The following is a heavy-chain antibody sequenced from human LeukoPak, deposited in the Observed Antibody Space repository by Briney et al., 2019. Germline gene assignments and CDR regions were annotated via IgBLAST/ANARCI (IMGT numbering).Heavy chain of an antibody. V-gene: IGHV3-21*06. J-gene: IGHJ5*02. D-gene: IGHD3/OR15-3a*01. CDR3: ARLEGLWFA. CDR1: GFTFSSYT. CDR2: ISNSPSYV. Sequence: GGSLRLSCAASGFTFSSYTMNWVRQAPGKGLECVSSISNSPSYVYYSDSVKGRFTISRDNAKNLLYLQMHSLRAEDTAVYYCARLEGLWFAWGQGTLVTVSS.